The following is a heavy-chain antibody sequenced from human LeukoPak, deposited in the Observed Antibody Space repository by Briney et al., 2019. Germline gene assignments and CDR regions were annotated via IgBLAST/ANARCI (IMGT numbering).Heavy chain of an antibody. CDR3: ARGSSGLPDY. D-gene: IGHD6-19*01. CDR1: GFTFSNYW. Sequence: PGGSLRLSCAASGFTFSNYWMSWVRQAPGKGLEWVSSISSSSSYIYYADSVKGRFTISRDNAKNSLYLQMNSLRAEDTAVYYCARGSSGLPDYWGQGTLVTVSS. J-gene: IGHJ4*02. V-gene: IGHV3-21*01. CDR2: ISSSSSYI.